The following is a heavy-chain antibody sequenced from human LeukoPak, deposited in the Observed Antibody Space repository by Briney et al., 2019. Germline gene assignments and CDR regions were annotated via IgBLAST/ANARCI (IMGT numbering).Heavy chain of an antibody. Sequence: SETLSLTCAVYGGSFSGYYWSWIRQPPGKGLEWIGEINHSGSTNYNPSLKSRVTISVDTSKNQFSLKLSSVTAADTAVYYCARIAAAAPGAFDIWGQGTMVTVSS. D-gene: IGHD6-13*01. V-gene: IGHV4-34*01. CDR1: GGSFSGYY. CDR2: INHSGST. CDR3: ARIAAAAPGAFDI. J-gene: IGHJ3*02.